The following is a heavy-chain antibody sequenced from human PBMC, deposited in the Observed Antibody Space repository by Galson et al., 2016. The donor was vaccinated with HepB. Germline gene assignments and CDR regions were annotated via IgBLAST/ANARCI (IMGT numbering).Heavy chain of an antibody. D-gene: IGHD2-2*01. CDR3: TKDKVGRRRYCSGTICYGGDAFDI. CDR2: LSYDESNE. CDR1: GLTVSGYG. J-gene: IGHJ3*02. Sequence: LRLSCAVSGLTVSGYGFHWVRQAPGKGLEWVAVLSYDESNEYYGDSVKGRFTISRDNTKNTVYLQMKSLRVEDTAVYYCTKDKVGRRRYCSGTICYGGDAFDIGGQGTMVTVSS. V-gene: IGHV3-30*19.